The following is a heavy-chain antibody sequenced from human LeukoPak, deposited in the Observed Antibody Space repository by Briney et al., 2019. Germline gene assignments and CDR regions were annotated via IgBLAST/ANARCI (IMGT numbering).Heavy chain of an antibody. CDR1: GFTFSSYS. J-gene: IGHJ4*02. Sequence: PGGSPRLSCAASGFTFSSYSMNWVRQAPGKGLEWVSYISSSSSTIYYADSVKGRFTVSRDNAKNSLYLQMNSLRAEDTAVYYCARAYSGSYSDYWGQGTLVTVSS. CDR2: ISSSSSTI. D-gene: IGHD1-26*01. V-gene: IGHV3-48*01. CDR3: ARAYSGSYSDY.